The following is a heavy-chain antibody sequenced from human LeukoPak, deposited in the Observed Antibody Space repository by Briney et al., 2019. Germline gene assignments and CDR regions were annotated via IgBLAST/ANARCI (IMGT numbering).Heavy chain of an antibody. J-gene: IGHJ4*02. Sequence: GGSLRLSCAASGFTFSSYAMSWVRRAPGKGLEWVAFIRYDGSNKYYADSVKGRFTISRDNSKNTLYLQMNSLRAEDTAVYYCAKEYPFDFWSGYPPGVFDYWGQGTLVTVSS. CDR2: IRYDGSNK. D-gene: IGHD3-3*01. CDR3: AKEYPFDFWSGYPPGVFDY. V-gene: IGHV3-30*02. CDR1: GFTFSSYA.